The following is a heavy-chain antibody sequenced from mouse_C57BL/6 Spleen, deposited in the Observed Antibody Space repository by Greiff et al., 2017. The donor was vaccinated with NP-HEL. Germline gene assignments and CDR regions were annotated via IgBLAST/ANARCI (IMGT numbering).Heavy chain of an antibody. Sequence: EVQLVESEGGLVQPGSSMKLSCTASGFTFSDYYMAWVRQVPEKGLEWVANINYDGSSTYYLDSLKSRFIISRDNAKNILYLQMSSLKSEDTATYYCARDWYYFDYWGQGTTLTVSS. CDR1: GFTFSDYY. J-gene: IGHJ2*01. CDR3: ARDWYYFDY. CDR2: INYDGSST. V-gene: IGHV5-16*01.